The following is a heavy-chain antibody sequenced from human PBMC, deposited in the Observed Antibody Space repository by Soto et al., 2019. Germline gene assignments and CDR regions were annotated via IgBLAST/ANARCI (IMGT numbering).Heavy chain of an antibody. V-gene: IGHV4-39*01. CDR3: ARLNAGTTYYYYGMDV. J-gene: IGHJ6*02. CDR1: GASISSSSYY. CDR2: LYYSGST. D-gene: IGHD1-7*01. Sequence: QLQLHESGPGLVKPSETLSLTCTVSGASISSSSYYWGWIRQPPGKGLEWIGSLYYSGSTYYNPSLKSRVPISVDTSKTHFPLKLSSVTAADTALYYCARLNAGTTYYYYGMDVWGQGTTVTVSS.